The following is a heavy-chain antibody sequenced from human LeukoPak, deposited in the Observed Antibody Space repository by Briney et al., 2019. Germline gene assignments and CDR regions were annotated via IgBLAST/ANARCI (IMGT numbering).Heavy chain of an antibody. CDR2: INHSGST. J-gene: IGHJ4*02. CDR3: ARGYNWDYDILTGYYTGFDY. D-gene: IGHD3-9*01. Sequence: SETPSLTCAVYGGSFSGYYWSWIRQPPGKGLEWIGEINHSGSTNYNPSLKSRVTISVDTSKNQFSLKLSSVTAADTAVYYCARGYNWDYDILTGYYTGFDYWGQGTLVTVSS. V-gene: IGHV4-34*01. CDR1: GGSFSGYY.